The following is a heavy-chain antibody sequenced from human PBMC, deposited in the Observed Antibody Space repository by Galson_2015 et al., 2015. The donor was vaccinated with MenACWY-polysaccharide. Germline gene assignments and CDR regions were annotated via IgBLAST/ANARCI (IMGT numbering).Heavy chain of an antibody. D-gene: IGHD4-17*01. Sequence: QSGAEVKKPGESLQISCKSSGYTFAIYWIGWVRQMPGKGLEWMETIYPDDFDTRYNPSIQGQVTISADKSITTAYLQWSSLKASCSAMYYSVLQVEPSKLNVDYVYSGHWTLVTVSS. CDR1: GYTFAIYW. CDR3: VLQVEPSKLNVDYVY. V-gene: IGHV5-51*03. J-gene: IGHJ4*03. CDR2: IYPDDFDT.